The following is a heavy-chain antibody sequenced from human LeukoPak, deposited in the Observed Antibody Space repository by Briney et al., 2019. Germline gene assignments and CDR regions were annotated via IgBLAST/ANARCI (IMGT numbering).Heavy chain of an antibody. CDR1: GFPFTNYA. V-gene: IGHV3-23*01. CDR2: ISGDGGTT. D-gene: IGHD3-9*01. CDR3: ARGLLQYVDWLLPSFDY. J-gene: IGHJ4*02. Sequence: PGGSLRLSCAASGFPFTNYAMSWFRQAPGKGLECVSVISGDGGTTYYADFVKGRFTISRDNSKNSLHLQMNSLRAEDTAVYYCARGLLQYVDWLLPSFDYWGQGTLVTVSS.